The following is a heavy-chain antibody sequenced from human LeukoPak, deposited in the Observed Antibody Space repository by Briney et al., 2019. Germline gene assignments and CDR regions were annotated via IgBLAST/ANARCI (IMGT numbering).Heavy chain of an antibody. CDR3: AGSDILTGYYKDDY. Sequence: SETLSLTCAVYGGSFSGYYWSWIRQPPGKGLEWIGEINHSGSTNYNPSLKSRVTISVDTSKNQFSLKLSSVTAADTAVYYCAGSDILTGYYKDDYWGQGTLVTVSS. D-gene: IGHD3-9*01. CDR2: INHSGST. V-gene: IGHV4-34*01. CDR1: GGSFSGYY. J-gene: IGHJ4*02.